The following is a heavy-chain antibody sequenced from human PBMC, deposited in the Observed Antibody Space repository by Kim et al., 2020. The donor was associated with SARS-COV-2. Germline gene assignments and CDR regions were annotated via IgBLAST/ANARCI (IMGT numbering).Heavy chain of an antibody. J-gene: IGHJ4*02. CDR2: IYYSGST. D-gene: IGHD2-15*01. Sequence: SETLSLTCTVSGGSISSSSYYWGWIRQPPGKGLEWIGSIYYSGSTHYNPSLKSRVTISVDTSKNQFSLKLSSVTAADTAVYYCASGDIVVVVAADWGQGTLVTVSS. CDR1: GGSISSSSYY. V-gene: IGHV4-39*01. CDR3: ASGDIVVVVAAD.